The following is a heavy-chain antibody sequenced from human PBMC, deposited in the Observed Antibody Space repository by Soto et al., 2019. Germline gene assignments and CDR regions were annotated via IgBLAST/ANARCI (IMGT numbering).Heavy chain of an antibody. D-gene: IGHD4-17*01. J-gene: IGHJ6*02. CDR2: IYYSGST. CDR3: ARVPLMTTAIRGGMDV. V-gene: IGHV4-30-4*01. Sequence: SETLSLTCTVSGGSISSGDYYWSWIRQPPGKGLEWIGYIYYSGSTYYNPSLKSRVTISVDTSKKQYSLKLSYVTAADTAVYYCARVPLMTTAIRGGMDVWGQGTTVT. CDR1: GGSISSGDYY.